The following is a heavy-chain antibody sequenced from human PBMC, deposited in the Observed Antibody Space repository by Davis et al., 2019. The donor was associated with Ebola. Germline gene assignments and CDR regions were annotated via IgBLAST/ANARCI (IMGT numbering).Heavy chain of an antibody. CDR1: GGTFSSYA. CDR2: IIPIFGTA. CDR3: ARVRWYSSSWKKRLWYFDL. Sequence: SVKVSCKASGGTFSSYAISWVRQAPGQGLEWMGGIIPIFGTANYAQKFQGRVTITADESTSTAYMELSSLRSEDTAVYYCARVRWYSSSWKKRLWYFDLWGRGTLVTVSS. V-gene: IGHV1-69*13. D-gene: IGHD6-13*01. J-gene: IGHJ2*01.